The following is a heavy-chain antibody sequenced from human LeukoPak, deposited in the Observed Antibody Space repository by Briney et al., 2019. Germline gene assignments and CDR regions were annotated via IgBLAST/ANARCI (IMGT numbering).Heavy chain of an antibody. CDR1: GGSFTGISNY. Sequence: SETLSLTCTVSGGSFTGISNYWTWLRQPPGKELEWIGKIYKTGHADYNPSLKSRVTLSVDTTNNQFSLRLTSATAADTAVYYCARDQVVRGVRGSFDYWGQGTLVTVSS. CDR3: ARDQVVRGVRGSFDY. D-gene: IGHD3-10*01. CDR2: IYKTGHA. J-gene: IGHJ4*02. V-gene: IGHV4-39*02.